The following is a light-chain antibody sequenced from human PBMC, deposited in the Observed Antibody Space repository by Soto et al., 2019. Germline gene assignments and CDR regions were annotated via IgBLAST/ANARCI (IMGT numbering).Light chain of an antibody. V-gene: IGLV2-8*01. CDR1: SSDVGGYYY. J-gene: IGLJ2*01. CDR2: EVS. Sequence: QSALTQPPSASGSPGQSVTISCTGTSSDVGGYYYVSWYQQHPGKAPKLMIYEVSKRPSGVPDRFSGSKSGNTASLTVSGLQAEDEADYYCSSYAGSNNLGVFGGGTKLTVL. CDR3: SSYAGSNNLGV.